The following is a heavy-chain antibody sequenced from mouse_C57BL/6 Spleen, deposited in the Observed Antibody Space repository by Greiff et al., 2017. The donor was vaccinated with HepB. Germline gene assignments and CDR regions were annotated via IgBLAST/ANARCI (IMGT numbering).Heavy chain of an antibody. V-gene: IGHV1-50*01. Sequence: QVQLQQPGAELVKPGASVKLSCKASGYTFTSYWMQWVKQRPGRGLEWIGEIDPSDSYTNYNQKFKGKATLPVDTSSSTAYMQLSSLTSVDSAVYYCARSGYGSSYGYAMDYWGQGTSVTGSS. J-gene: IGHJ4*01. CDR3: ARSGYGSSYGYAMDY. D-gene: IGHD1-1*01. CDR1: GYTFTSYW. CDR2: IDPSDSYT.